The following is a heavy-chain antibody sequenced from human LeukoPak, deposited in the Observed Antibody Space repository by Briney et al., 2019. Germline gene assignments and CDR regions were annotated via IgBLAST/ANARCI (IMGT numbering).Heavy chain of an antibody. D-gene: IGHD2-21*01. CDR2: GFYSGVT. CDR1: GSAITSAY. Sequence: SETLSLTCSVSGSAITSAYWSWIRQSPGKGLEWIGYGFYSGVTNYSPSLKSRVTIAVDTSKNHCSLEVTSVTAADTAVYYCARDAAHSAGVYDYWGRGILVTVSS. V-gene: IGHV4-59*13. CDR3: ARDAAHSAGVYDY. J-gene: IGHJ4*02.